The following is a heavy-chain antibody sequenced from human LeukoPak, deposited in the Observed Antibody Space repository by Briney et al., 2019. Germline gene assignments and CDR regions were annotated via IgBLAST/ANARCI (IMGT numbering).Heavy chain of an antibody. J-gene: IGHJ5*02. CDR1: GGSISSSSYY. Sequence: SETLSLTCTVSGGSISSSSYYWGWIRQPPGKGLEWIGSIYYSGSTYYNPSLKSRVTISVDTSKNQFSLKLSSVTAADTAVYYCARDGTRVYGSGSYDPWGQGTPVTVSS. V-gene: IGHV4-39*07. CDR3: ARDGTRVYGSGSYDP. CDR2: IYYSGST. D-gene: IGHD3-10*01.